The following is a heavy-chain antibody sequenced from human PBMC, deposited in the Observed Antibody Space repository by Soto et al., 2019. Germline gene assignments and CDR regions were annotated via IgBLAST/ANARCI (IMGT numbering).Heavy chain of an antibody. CDR2: ISYDGSNK. CDR3: ARDASSSWFLAYYYYGMDV. CDR1: GFTFSSYA. V-gene: IGHV3-30-3*01. D-gene: IGHD6-13*01. Sequence: PGGSLRLSCAASGFTFSSYAMHWVRQAPGKGLEWVAVISYDGSNKYYADSVKGRFTISRDNSKNTLYLQMNSLRAEDAAVYYCARDASSSWFLAYYYYGMDVWGQGTTVTVSS. J-gene: IGHJ6*02.